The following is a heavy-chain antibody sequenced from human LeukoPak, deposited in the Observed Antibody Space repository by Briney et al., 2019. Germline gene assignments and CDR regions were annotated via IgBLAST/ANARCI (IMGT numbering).Heavy chain of an antibody. D-gene: IGHD3-3*01. V-gene: IGHV1-2*02. CDR3: ARVRTIFGVGDFQH. CDR1: GYTFTGYY. Sequence: EASVKVSCKASGYTFTGYYMHWVRQAPGQGLEWMGWINPNSGGTNYAQKFQGRVTMTRDTSINTAYMELSRLRSDDTAVYYCARVRTIFGVGDFQHWGQGTLVTVSS. CDR2: INPNSGGT. J-gene: IGHJ1*01.